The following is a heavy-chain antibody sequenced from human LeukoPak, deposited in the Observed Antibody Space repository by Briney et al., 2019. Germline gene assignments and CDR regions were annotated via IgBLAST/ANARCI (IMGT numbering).Heavy chain of an antibody. CDR1: GFTFSNYA. V-gene: IGHV3-23*01. D-gene: IGHD1-26*01. J-gene: IGHJ3*01. CDR2: ISRSGDNT. CDR3: AKEDWIVGPTTGDDAFDV. Sequence: GGSLRLSCAASGFTFSNYAMNWVRQAPGKGLEWVSGISRSGDNTFYADSVKGRFTISRDNSKNTLYLQMISLRADDTAVYYCAKEDWIVGPTTGDDAFDVWGQGTMVTVSS.